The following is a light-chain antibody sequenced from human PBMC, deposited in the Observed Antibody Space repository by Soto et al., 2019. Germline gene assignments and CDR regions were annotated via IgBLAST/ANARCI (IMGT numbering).Light chain of an antibody. Sequence: QSVLTQPASVSGSPGQSITISCTGTSSDVGSYNLVSWYQQHPGKAPKLMIYEGSKRPSGVSNRFSGSKSGNTASLTISGLQADDEADHYCCSYAGSSTYVFGTGTKVTVL. CDR3: CSYAGSSTYV. CDR1: SSDVGSYNL. V-gene: IGLV2-23*01. J-gene: IGLJ1*01. CDR2: EGS.